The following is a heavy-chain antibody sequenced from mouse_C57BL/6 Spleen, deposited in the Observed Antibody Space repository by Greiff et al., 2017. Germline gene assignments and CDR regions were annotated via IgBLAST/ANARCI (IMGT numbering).Heavy chain of an antibody. CDR2: IDPSDSYT. CDR1: GYTFTSYW. J-gene: IGHJ3*01. D-gene: IGHD4-1*01. V-gene: IGHV1-50*01. CDR3: ASWDGFAY. Sequence: QVQLQQSGAELVKPGASVKLSCKASGYTFTSYWMQWVKQRPGQGLEWIGDIDPSDSYTNYNQKFKGKATVTVDTSSSTAYLQLGSLTSEDSAGYYCASWDGFAYWGQGTLVTVSA.